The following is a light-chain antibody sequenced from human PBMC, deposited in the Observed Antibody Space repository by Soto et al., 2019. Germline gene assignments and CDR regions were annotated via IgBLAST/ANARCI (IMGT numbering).Light chain of an antibody. J-gene: IGKJ1*01. Sequence: EIVLTQSPATLSLSPGERATLSCRASQSVSSYLAWYQQKPGQAPRLLIYDASNRATGIPARFSGSGSGTDFTLTITSLQPEDFATYCCQQTYNTPWTFGQGTKVDIK. CDR1: QSVSSY. CDR2: DAS. V-gene: IGKV3-11*01. CDR3: QQTYNTPWT.